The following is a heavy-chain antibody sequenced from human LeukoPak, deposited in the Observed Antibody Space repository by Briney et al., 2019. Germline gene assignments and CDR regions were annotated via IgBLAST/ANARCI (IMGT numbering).Heavy chain of an antibody. CDR2: INHNGNVN. J-gene: IGHJ6*02. V-gene: IGHV3-7*03. Sequence: PGGSLRLSCAASGFTFSSYWMNWARQAPGKGLEWVASINHNGNVNYYVDSVKGRFTISRDNAKNSLYLQMSNLRAEDTAVYFCASSDCSSTSCPYYKDYYYYYGMDVWGQGTTVTVSS. CDR1: GFTFSSYW. CDR3: ASSDCSSTSCPYYKDYYYYYGMDV. D-gene: IGHD2-2*01.